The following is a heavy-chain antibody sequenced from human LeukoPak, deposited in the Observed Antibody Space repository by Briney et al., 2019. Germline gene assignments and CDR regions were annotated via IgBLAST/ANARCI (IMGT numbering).Heavy chain of an antibody. J-gene: IGHJ6*02. CDR3: ARFLKPADYYYGLDV. D-gene: IGHD1-14*01. CDR1: GYSFASYW. CDR2: IYAGDSDT. Sequence: GESLKISCKGSGYSFASYWIAWVRQMPGKGLEWMGVIYAGDSDTRYSPSFEGQVTISADKSISTAFLQWSSLKASDTAMYYCARFLKPADYYYGLDVWGQGTTVTVSS. V-gene: IGHV5-51*01.